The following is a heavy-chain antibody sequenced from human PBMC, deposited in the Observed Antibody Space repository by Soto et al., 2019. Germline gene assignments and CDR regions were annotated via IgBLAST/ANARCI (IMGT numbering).Heavy chain of an antibody. CDR3: ATRPPQIDVTLLPFPY. CDR2: VYHSGST. CDR1: GDSISSTFW. Sequence: SETLSLTCRVSGDSISSTFWRSWVRQPPGKGLEWIGEVYHSGSTRYNPSLKGRVTISVDKPSNQFSLKLTSMTGADTAVYYWATRPPQIDVTLLPFPYWGQGTPVTVSS. V-gene: IGHV4-4*02. J-gene: IGHJ4*02. D-gene: IGHD2-21*02.